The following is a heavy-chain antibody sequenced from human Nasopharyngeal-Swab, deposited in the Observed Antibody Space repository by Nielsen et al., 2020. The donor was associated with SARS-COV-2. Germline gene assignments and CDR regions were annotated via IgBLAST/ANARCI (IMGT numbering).Heavy chain of an antibody. J-gene: IGHJ6*02. CDR2: ISSGSSYI. D-gene: IGHD3-3*01. CDR3: ARDGLDYDFWSAYFMDV. CDR1: GFTFNNYN. Sequence: GESLKISCAASGFTFNNYNFNWVRQAPGKGLEWVSSISSGSSYIYYADSVKGRFTISRDNAKNSLYLQMNSLRAEDTAVYYYARDGLDYDFWSAYFMDVWGQGTTVTVSS. V-gene: IGHV3-21*01.